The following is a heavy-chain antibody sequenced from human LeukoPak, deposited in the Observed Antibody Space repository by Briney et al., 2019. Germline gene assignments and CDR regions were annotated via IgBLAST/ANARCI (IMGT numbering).Heavy chain of an antibody. V-gene: IGHV4-34*01. D-gene: IGHD3-10*01. Sequence: SETLSLTCAVYGGSFSGYYWSWIRQPPGKGLEWIGEINHSGSNNYNPSLKRRGTITVETSKKQFSLKLSSVTAADTAVYYCATLPYYYGSGSLYWGQGTLVTVSS. CDR2: INHSGSN. CDR1: GGSFSGYY. J-gene: IGHJ4*02. CDR3: ATLPYYYGSGSLY.